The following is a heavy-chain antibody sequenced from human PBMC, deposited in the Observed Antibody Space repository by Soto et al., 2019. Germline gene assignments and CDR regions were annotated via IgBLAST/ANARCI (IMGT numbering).Heavy chain of an antibody. J-gene: IGHJ3*02. V-gene: IGHV1-69*06. D-gene: IGHD3-22*01. CDR1: GGTFSSYA. CDR3: ARESIGYYYDSSGPDAFDI. CDR2: IIPIFGTA. Sequence: SVKVSCKASGGTFSSYAISWVRQAPGQGLEWMGGIIPIFGTANYAQKFQGRVTITADKSTSTAYMELSSLGSEDTAVYYCARESIGYYYDSSGPDAFDIWRQGTTVPVSS.